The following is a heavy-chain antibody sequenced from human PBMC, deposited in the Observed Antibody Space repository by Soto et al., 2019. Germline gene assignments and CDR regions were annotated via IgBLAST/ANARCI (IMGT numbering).Heavy chain of an antibody. J-gene: IGHJ6*03. D-gene: IGHD2-2*01. Sequence: GGSLRLSCAASRFTFSTYWMTWVRQAPGKGLEWVANINQDGSDKFYVDSVKGRFTISRDNAKNSLYLQMNSLRAEDTAVYYCASTRNNLYYYYYYLDVWGKGTTVTVSS. V-gene: IGHV3-7*01. CDR1: RFTFSTYW. CDR3: ASTRNNLYYYYYYLDV. CDR2: INQDGSDK.